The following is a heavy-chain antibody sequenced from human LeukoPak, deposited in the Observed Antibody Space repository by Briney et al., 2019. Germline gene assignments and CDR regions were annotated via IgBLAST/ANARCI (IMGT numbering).Heavy chain of an antibody. CDR1: GYTFTGRY. V-gene: IGHV1-2*06. CDR2: IDPNSGVT. D-gene: IGHD5/OR15-5a*01. CDR3: ARANPLYETYYFDY. Sequence: ASVKVSCKASGYTFTGRYMHWVRQAPGQGLEWMGRIDPNSGVTNLAQKFQGRVTMTRDTSVSTAYMELSGLGSDDTAVYYCARANPLYETYYFDYWGQGTLVTVSS. J-gene: IGHJ4*02.